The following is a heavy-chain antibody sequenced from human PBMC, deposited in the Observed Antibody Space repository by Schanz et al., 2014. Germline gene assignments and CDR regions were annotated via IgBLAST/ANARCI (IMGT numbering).Heavy chain of an antibody. V-gene: IGHV3-48*01. D-gene: IGHD1-1*01. CDR3: ARDRRNADLDY. CDR2: ITYNGGTI. J-gene: IGHJ4*02. CDR1: GFTFSSHS. Sequence: EVQLVESGGGVVQPGRSLRLSCAASGFTFSSHSFNWVRQAPGKGLEWISYITYNGGTIYYADSVKGRFTISRDNAKNSLYLEMNSLRAEDTALYYCARDRRNADLDYWGQGTLVTVSS.